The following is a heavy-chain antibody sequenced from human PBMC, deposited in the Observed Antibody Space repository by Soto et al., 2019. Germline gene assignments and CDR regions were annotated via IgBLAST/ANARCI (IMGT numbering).Heavy chain of an antibody. V-gene: IGHV3-53*02. Sequence: EAQLVETGGGLIQPGGSLRLSCAASGFTVSSNYMSWVRQAPGKGLEWVSVIYSGGSTYYADSVKGRFTISRDNSKNTLYLQMNSLRAEDTAVYYCARVARYSSGWYGIYWGQGTLVTVSS. CDR1: GFTVSSNY. CDR3: ARVARYSSGWYGIY. D-gene: IGHD6-19*01. J-gene: IGHJ4*02. CDR2: IYSGGST.